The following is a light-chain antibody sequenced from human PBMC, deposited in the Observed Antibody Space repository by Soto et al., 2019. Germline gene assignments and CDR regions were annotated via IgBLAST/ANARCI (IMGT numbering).Light chain of an antibody. J-gene: IGLJ1*01. Sequence: QSALTQPASVSGSHGQSITISCTGTSSDVGGYNYVSWYQQYPGKAPKLMIYEVSNRPSGVSNRFSGSKSGNTASLTISGLQAEDEADYYCSSYTSSSTRLWVFGNGTKVTVL. CDR2: EVS. V-gene: IGLV2-14*01. CDR3: SSYTSSSTRLWV. CDR1: SSDVGGYNY.